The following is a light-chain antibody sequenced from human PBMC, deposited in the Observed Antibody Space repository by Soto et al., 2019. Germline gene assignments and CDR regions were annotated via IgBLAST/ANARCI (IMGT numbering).Light chain of an antibody. CDR2: EVN. CDR3: SSYASTSTV. V-gene: IGLV2-8*01. J-gene: IGLJ1*01. CDR1: SSEVGGDYY. Sequence: QSALSQPPSGSGARGQSVAISCTGTSSEVGGDYYVSWYQQHPGEAPKLMIYEVNTRTSGLPDRSPGPKSGNPGSLTLSGLPAEDEDDYYCSSYASTSTVFGPATKVTVL.